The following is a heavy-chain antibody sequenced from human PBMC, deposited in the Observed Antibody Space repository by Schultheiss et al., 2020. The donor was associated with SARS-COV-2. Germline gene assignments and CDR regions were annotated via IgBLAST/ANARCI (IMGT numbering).Heavy chain of an antibody. CDR2: IKQDGSEK. V-gene: IGHV3-7*03. J-gene: IGHJ4*02. Sequence: GGSLRLSCAASGFTFSSYWMSWVRQAPGKGLEWVANIKQDGSEKYYVDSVKGRFTISRDNAKNSPYLQMNSLRAEDTAVYYCARGGSLGGDYFDYWGQGTLVTVSS. CDR1: GFTFSSYW. CDR3: ARGGSLGGDYFDY. D-gene: IGHD1-26*01.